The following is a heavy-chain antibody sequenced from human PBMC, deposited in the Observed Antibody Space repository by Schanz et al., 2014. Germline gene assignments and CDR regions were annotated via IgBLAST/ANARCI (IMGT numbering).Heavy chain of an antibody. D-gene: IGHD5-18*01. CDR1: GFTFSSYW. CDR3: ARGGYSYGSGYYAMDV. Sequence: EVQLVESGGELVQPGGSLRLSCAASGFTFSSYWMHWVRQVPGKGPVWVSRINGDGSSTLYADSVKGRFTISRDNAKSTVYLQMNSLGVEDMAVYYCARGGYSYGSGYYAMDVWGQGTAVTVSS. CDR2: INGDGSST. J-gene: IGHJ6*02. V-gene: IGHV3-74*01.